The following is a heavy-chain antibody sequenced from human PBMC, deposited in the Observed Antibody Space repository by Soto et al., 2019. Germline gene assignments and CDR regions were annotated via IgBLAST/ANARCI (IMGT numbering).Heavy chain of an antibody. Sequence: PGGSLRLSCAASGFTFSSYWMHWVRQAPGEGLVWVSRINSDGSRTTYADSVKGRFTISRDNAKNTLYLQMNSLRAEDTAVYYCARDHVTIFGVVSVSYYGMDVWGQGTTVTVSS. CDR3: ARDHVTIFGVVSVSYYGMDV. V-gene: IGHV3-74*01. CDR1: GFTFSSYW. CDR2: INSDGSRT. D-gene: IGHD3-3*01. J-gene: IGHJ6*02.